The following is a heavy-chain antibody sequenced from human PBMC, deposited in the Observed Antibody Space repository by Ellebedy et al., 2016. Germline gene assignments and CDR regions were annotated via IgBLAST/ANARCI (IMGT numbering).Heavy chain of an antibody. CDR2: IYTSGST. CDR3: ARELIPYYFDY. Sequence: SETLSLXXTVSGGSISSYYWSWILQPAGKGLEWIGRIYTSGSTNYNPSLKSRVTMSVDTSKNQFSLKLSSVTAADTAVYYCARELIPYYFDYWGQGTLVTVSS. J-gene: IGHJ4*02. V-gene: IGHV4-4*07. D-gene: IGHD2-21*01. CDR1: GGSISSYY.